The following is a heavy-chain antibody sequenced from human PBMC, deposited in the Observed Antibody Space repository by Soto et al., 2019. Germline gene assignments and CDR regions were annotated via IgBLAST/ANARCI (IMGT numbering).Heavy chain of an antibody. CDR2: ISSFSNYM. CDR3: DSFGRPLYGLDI. V-gene: IGHV3-21*01. CDR1: GFTFNSYS. D-gene: IGHD2-15*01. J-gene: IGHJ3*02. Sequence: GGSLRLSCAVSGFTFNSYSMNWVRQAPGKGLEWVSSISSFSNYMYYTDSVKGRFTISRDNARNSLYLQMNSLRAEDTAVYYYDSFGRPLYGLDIWGQGTMVTVSS.